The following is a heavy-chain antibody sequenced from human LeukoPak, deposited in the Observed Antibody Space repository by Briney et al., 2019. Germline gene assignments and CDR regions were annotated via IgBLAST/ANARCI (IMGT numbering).Heavy chain of an antibody. V-gene: IGHV3-21*01. Sequence: PGGSLRLSCEASGFTFGSHAMYWVRQAPGKGLEWVSSISSSSSYIYYADSVKGRFTISRDNAKNSLYLQMNSLRAEDTAVYYCAREEDAFDIWGQGTMVTVSS. J-gene: IGHJ3*02. CDR2: ISSSSSYI. CDR3: AREEDAFDI. CDR1: GFTFGSHA.